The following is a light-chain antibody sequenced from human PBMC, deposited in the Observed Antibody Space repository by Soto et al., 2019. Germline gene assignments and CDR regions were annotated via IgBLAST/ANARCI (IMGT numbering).Light chain of an antibody. CDR3: QQLSIHPPT. Sequence: IQLTQSPSSLSASVGDRVTITCRASQAIINYLAWYQQKPGKAPQLLIYGASTLQSGVPSRFSGSGSGTHFTLTVSSLQPEDFATYYCQQLSIHPPTLGAGTKV. V-gene: IGKV1-9*01. J-gene: IGKJ4*01. CDR1: QAIINY. CDR2: GAS.